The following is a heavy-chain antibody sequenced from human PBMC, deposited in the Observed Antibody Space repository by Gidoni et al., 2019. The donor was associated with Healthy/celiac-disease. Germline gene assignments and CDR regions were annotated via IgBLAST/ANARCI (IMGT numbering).Heavy chain of an antibody. D-gene: IGHD2-2*01. CDR1: GFTFSRYW. Sequence: EVQLVESGGGLVQPGGSLRLSCAASGFTFSRYWMSWVRQAPGKGLEWVANIKQDGSEKYYVDSGKGRFTISRDNAKNSRYLQMNSLRAEDTAVYYCARDSGLYCSSTSCYSDAFDIWGQGTMVTVSS. J-gene: IGHJ3*02. CDR3: ARDSGLYCSSTSCYSDAFDI. CDR2: IKQDGSEK. V-gene: IGHV3-7*03.